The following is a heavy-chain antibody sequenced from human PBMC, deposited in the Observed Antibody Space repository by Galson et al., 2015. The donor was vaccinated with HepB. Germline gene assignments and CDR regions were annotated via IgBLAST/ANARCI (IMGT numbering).Heavy chain of an antibody. CDR1: GGSISSSSYY. Sequence: TLSLTCTVSGGSISSSSYYWGWIRQPPGKGLEWIGYIYYSGSTNYNPSLKSRVTISVDTPKNQFSLKLSSVTAADTAVYYCARTYSCSWFSRWEQYYFDYWGQGTLVTVSS. CDR3: ARTYSCSWFSRWEQYYFDY. V-gene: IGHV4-61*05. CDR2: IYYSGST. D-gene: IGHD6-13*01. J-gene: IGHJ4*02.